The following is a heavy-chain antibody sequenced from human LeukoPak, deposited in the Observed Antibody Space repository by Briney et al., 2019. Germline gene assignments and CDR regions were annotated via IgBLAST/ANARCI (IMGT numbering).Heavy chain of an antibody. D-gene: IGHD2-2*01. Sequence: GGSLRLSCAASGFTFSSYSMNWVRQAPRKGLEWVSSISSSSYIYYADSVKGRFTISRDNAKNSLYLQMNSLRAEDTAVYYCARSPGCSSTSCYPGDYWGQGTLVTVSS. CDR2: ISSSSYI. V-gene: IGHV3-21*01. J-gene: IGHJ4*02. CDR3: ARSPGCSSTSCYPGDY. CDR1: GFTFSSYS.